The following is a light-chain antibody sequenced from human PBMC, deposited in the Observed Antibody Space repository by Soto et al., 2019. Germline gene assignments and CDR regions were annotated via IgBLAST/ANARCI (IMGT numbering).Light chain of an antibody. Sequence: EIVMTQSPATLSVSPGERPTLSCRASQSVSSSYLAWYQQKPGQTPRLLIYGVSTRATNVPDRFSGGGSGTDFTLTISNMQSEDFAIYYCQQYQSLWTFGQGTKVDIK. CDR1: QSVSSSY. V-gene: IGKV3-15*01. CDR2: GVS. J-gene: IGKJ1*01. CDR3: QQYQSLWT.